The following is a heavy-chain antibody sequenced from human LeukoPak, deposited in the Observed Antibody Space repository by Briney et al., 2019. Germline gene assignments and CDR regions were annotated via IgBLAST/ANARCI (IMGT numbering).Heavy chain of an antibody. CDR3: AKDVIRQEMATIGCDY. J-gene: IGHJ4*02. CDR2: ISYDGSNK. D-gene: IGHD5-24*01. Sequence: QSGGSLRLSCAASGFTFSSYGMHWVRQAPGKGLEWVAVISYDGSNKYYADSVKGRFTISRDNSKNTLYLQMNSLRAEDTAVYYCAKDVIRQEMATIGCDYWGQGTLVTVSS. V-gene: IGHV3-30*18. CDR1: GFTFSSYG.